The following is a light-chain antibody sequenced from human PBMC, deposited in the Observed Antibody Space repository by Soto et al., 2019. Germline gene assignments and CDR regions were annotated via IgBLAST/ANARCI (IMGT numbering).Light chain of an antibody. Sequence: EIKLTQSPSSLSASLLDGVTISCRASQSISRYLNWYQQKPGKAPKLLIFSASGLQSGVPSRFSGGGYGTEFTLTISSLQLEDFATYYCQQSHTNPLTFGGGTKVDIK. V-gene: IGKV1-39*01. CDR3: QQSHTNPLT. CDR2: SAS. J-gene: IGKJ4*01. CDR1: QSISRY.